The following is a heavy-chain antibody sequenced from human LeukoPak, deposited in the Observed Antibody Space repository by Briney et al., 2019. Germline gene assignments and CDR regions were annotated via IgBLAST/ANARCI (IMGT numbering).Heavy chain of an antibody. D-gene: IGHD2/OR15-2a*01. CDR2: IWYDGSNK. CDR1: GFTFRNYG. J-gene: IGHJ4*02. V-gene: IGHV3-33*08. CDR3: AREGPRGNSQFDY. Sequence: GGSLRLSCAASGFTFRNYGMHWVRQAPGKGLEWVALIWYDGSNKYYADSVKGRLTISRDNSKNTLYLQMNSLRAEDTAVYYCAREGPRGNSQFDYWGQGTLVTVSS.